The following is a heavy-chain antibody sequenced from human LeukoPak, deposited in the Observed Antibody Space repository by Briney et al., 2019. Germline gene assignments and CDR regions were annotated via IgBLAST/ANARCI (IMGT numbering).Heavy chain of an antibody. CDR1: GYTFTGYY. CDR2: IIPIFGTA. J-gene: IGHJ6*02. Sequence: SVKVSCKASGYTFTGYYMHWVRQAPGQGLEWMGGIIPIFGTANYAQKFQGRVTITADESTSTAYMELSSLRSEDTAVYYCAREPLYCSGGSCYYYYGMDVWGQGTTATVSS. CDR3: AREPLYCSGGSCYYYYGMDV. V-gene: IGHV1-69*13. D-gene: IGHD2-15*01.